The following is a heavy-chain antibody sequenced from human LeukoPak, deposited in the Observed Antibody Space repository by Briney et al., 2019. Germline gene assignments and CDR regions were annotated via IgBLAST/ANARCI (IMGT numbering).Heavy chain of an antibody. CDR2: ISSNGGTT. J-gene: IGHJ4*02. V-gene: IGHV3-64*01. D-gene: IGHD4-23*01. Sequence: QPGGSLRLSCAASGFIFSNYTMLWVRQAPGKGLEYVSAISSNGGTTYYANSVKGRFTISRDNSKNTLYLQMGSLRAEDMAVYYCARDPVTGSVTKALDYWGQGTLVTVSS. CDR1: GFIFSNYT. CDR3: ARDPVTGSVTKALDY.